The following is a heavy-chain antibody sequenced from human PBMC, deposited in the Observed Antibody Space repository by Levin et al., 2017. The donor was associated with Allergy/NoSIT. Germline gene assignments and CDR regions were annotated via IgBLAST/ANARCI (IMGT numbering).Heavy chain of an antibody. CDR3: ARIISSSWYFDY. Sequence: SGPTLVKPTQTLTLTCTFSGFSLTTSGMCVGWIRQPPGKALEWLASIDWDDDKFYSTSLKTRLTISKETSKNQVVLTMTNRYPVDTATYYCARIISSSWYFDYWGHGTLVTVSS. CDR2: IDWDDDK. J-gene: IGHJ4*01. V-gene: IGHV2-70*17. CDR1: GFSLTTSGMC. D-gene: IGHD6-6*01.